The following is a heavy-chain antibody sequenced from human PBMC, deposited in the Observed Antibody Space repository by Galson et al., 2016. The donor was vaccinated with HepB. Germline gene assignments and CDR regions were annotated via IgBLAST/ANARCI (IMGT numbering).Heavy chain of an antibody. CDR3: AKGRGWYATEFDS. CDR1: GFNLSSYA. V-gene: IGHV3-23*01. D-gene: IGHD6-19*01. Sequence: SLRLSCAASGFNLSSYAMSWVRQAPGKGLEWVSGISTSGSTFYADSVKGRFTISRDNSRNTFHLQMDSLRAEDRAIYYCAKGRGWYATEFDSWGQGTLVTVSS. J-gene: IGHJ4*02. CDR2: ISTSGST.